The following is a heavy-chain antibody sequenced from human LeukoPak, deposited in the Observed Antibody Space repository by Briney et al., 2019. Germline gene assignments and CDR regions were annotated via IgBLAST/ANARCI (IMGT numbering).Heavy chain of an antibody. CDR1: GFTFSSYS. Sequence: GGSLRLSCAASGFTFSSYSMNWVRQAPGKGLEWVSSISSSSSYIYYADSVKGRFTNSRDNAKNSLYLQMNSLRAEDTAVYYCAYEAYCGGDCPNWGQGTLVTVSS. V-gene: IGHV3-21*01. J-gene: IGHJ4*02. D-gene: IGHD2-21*02. CDR2: ISSSSSYI. CDR3: AYEAYCGGDCPN.